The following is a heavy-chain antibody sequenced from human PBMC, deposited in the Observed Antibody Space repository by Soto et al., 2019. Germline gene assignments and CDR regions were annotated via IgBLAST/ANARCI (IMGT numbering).Heavy chain of an antibody. CDR1: GFTFSSYA. J-gene: IGHJ6*02. D-gene: IGHD6-13*01. CDR3: ARDRSVAAAVYYYGMDV. Sequence: QVQLVESGGGVVQPGRSLRLSCAASGFTFSSYAMHWVRQAPGKGLEWVAVISYDGSNKYYADSVKGRFTISSDNSKNTLYLQMNSVRAADSAVYYCARDRSVAAAVYYYGMDVWGQGTTVIVSS. CDR2: ISYDGSNK. V-gene: IGHV3-30-3*01.